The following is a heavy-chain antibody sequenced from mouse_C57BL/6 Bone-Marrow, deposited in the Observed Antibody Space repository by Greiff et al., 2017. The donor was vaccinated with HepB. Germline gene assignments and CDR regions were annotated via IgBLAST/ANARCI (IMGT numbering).Heavy chain of an antibody. Sequence: DVKVEESGGGLVKPGGSLKLSCAASGFTFRDYGLHWVRQAPEKGLEWVAYISSCSSTIYYADTVKGRFTFSRDNAKNTLFLQMTSLRSEDTAMYYCARGRITTVVDHYAKDYWGKGTTRTVS. CDR2: ISSCSSTI. CDR1: GFTFRDYG. D-gene: IGHD1-1*01. J-gene: IGHJ2*01. CDR3: ARGRITTVVDHYAKDY. V-gene: IGHV5-17*01.